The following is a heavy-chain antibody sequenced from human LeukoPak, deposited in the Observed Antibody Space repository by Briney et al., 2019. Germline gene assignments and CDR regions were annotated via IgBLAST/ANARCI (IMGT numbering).Heavy chain of an antibody. J-gene: IGHJ4*02. CDR1: GFTFSGSW. CDR3: APEDYYYDSSSYYFF. D-gene: IGHD3-22*01. CDR2: TSGSGVNS. Sequence: PGGSLRLSCAASGFTFSGSWMSWVRQAPGKGLEWVAATSGSGVNSYYADSVRGRFTISRDNSRNTLYLQMNSLRAEDTAVYYCAPEDYYYDSSSYYFFWGQGTLVTVSS. V-gene: IGHV3-23*01.